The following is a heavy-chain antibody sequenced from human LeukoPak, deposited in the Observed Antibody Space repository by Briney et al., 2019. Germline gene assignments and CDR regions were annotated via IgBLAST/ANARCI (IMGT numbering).Heavy chain of an antibody. CDR3: ARVGDHFHWFLDL. CDR2: LYSGSDT. D-gene: IGHD2-21*01. J-gene: IGHJ2*01. CDR1: GFSVSTNY. V-gene: IGHV3-53*01. Sequence: GGSLRLSCAASGFSVSTNYMNWVRQAPGKGLEWVSILYSGSDTYYSDSVKGRFTISRDDSKNILFLHMPSLKAEDTAIYYCARVGDHFHWFLDLWGRGTLVTVSS.